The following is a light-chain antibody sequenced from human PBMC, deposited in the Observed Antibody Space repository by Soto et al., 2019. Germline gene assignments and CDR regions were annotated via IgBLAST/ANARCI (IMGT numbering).Light chain of an antibody. Sequence: EIAMTQSPATLSLSPGERATVSCRASQSVGNNLAWYQQKSGQAPRLLIYGAYTRAAGVPARFSGTGSGTEFTLTICSLQSEDFAVYYCHQYDDWPPYTFGQGTKLEFK. V-gene: IGKV3-15*01. CDR3: HQYDDWPPYT. CDR2: GAY. CDR1: QSVGNN. J-gene: IGKJ2*01.